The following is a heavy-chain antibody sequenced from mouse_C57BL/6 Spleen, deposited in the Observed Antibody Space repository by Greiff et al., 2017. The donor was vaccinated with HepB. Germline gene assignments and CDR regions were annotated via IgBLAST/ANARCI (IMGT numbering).Heavy chain of an antibody. CDR3: ASDDYDGFDY. CDR1: GFTFSSYA. Sequence: DVMLVESGGGLVKPGGSLKLSCAASGFTFSSYAMSWVRQTPEKRLEWVATISDGGSYTYYPDNVKGRFTISRDNAKNNLYLQMSHLKSEDTAMYYCASDDYDGFDYWGQGTTLTVSS. D-gene: IGHD2-4*01. CDR2: ISDGGSYT. J-gene: IGHJ2*01. V-gene: IGHV5-4*03.